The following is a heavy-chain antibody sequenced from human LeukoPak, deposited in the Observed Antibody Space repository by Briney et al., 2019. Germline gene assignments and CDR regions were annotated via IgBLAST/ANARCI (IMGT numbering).Heavy chain of an antibody. Sequence: GGSLRLSCAASGFTFSSYSMYWVRQAPGKGLEWVSYISSSSSTIYYADSVKGRFTISRDNAKNSLYLQMNSLRAEDTAVYYCARDDGFDYWGQGTLVTVSS. V-gene: IGHV3-48*01. J-gene: IGHJ4*02. CDR1: GFTFSSYS. CDR3: ARDDGFDY. CDR2: ISSSSSTI.